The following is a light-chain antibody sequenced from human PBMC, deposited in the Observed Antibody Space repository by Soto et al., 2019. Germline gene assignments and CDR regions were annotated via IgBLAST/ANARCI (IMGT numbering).Light chain of an antibody. CDR2: WAS. CDR3: PHYGSATLT. V-gene: IGKV3-20*01. CDR1: QSVSRSY. Sequence: ESLLTQSPSTLTLSPRKRATLXXRAGQSVSRSYLAWYRQIPGTAPRAXVYWASARATPSPETFSGRGSVTYFTLTSSRLEPEAFAVYSCPHYGSATLTFGQGTKV. J-gene: IGKJ1*01.